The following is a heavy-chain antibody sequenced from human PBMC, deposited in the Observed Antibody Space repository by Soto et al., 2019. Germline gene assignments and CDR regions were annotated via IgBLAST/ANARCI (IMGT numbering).Heavy chain of an antibody. CDR1: GFTFNVFT. J-gene: IGHJ6*02. V-gene: IGHV3-30-3*01. CDR2: VSHVGDNK. Sequence: QVQLVESGGGVVQPGRSLRLSCAASGFTFNVFTFHWVRQAPGRGLEWVAVVSHVGDNKFYADSVKGRFTISRDNSKNTLYLQMNSLRVDDTALYYCARGNMDVWGQGTTVTVSS. CDR3: ARGNMDV.